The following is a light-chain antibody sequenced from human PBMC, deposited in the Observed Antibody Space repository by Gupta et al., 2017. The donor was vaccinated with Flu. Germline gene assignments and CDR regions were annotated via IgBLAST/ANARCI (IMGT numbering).Light chain of an antibody. Sequence: SSLAAPVGDRATICCRASQVISSWVAWYQQKPGTAPKLLIYAASSVQGVVPTRCSGGGSGTDFTLTISSLQAEFGTTYYCQQASCFPYTFGQGTKVEIK. CDR1: QVISSW. V-gene: IGKV1-12*01. CDR3: QQASCFPYT. CDR2: AAS. J-gene: IGKJ2*01.